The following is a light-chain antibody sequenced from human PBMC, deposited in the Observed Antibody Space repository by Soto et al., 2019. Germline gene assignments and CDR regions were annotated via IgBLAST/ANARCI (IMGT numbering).Light chain of an antibody. CDR1: SSDVGAYHY. CDR2: EVS. J-gene: IGLJ1*01. Sequence: LTQPPSASGSPGQSVTIPCTGTSSDVGAYHYVSWYQQHPGKAPTLIIYEVSQRPSGVPDRFSGSKSGNTASLTVSGLQADDEADYYCSSYAGTNNYVFGTGTKVTVL. CDR3: SSYAGTNNYV. V-gene: IGLV2-8*01.